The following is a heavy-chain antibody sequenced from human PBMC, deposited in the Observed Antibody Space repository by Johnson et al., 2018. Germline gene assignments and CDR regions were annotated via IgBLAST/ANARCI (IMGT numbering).Heavy chain of an antibody. D-gene: IGHD6-19*01. V-gene: IGHV1-69*01. CDR2: IIPIFGTA. Sequence: QVQLVESGAEVKKPGSSVKVSCKASGGTFSSYAISWVRQAPGQGLEWMGGIIPIFGTANYAQKFQGRVTITADDSTSTAYMELSSLGSEDTAGYYGARDHVAVDGKLVPFEIGGQVTMVTVSS. CDR1: GGTFSSYA. CDR3: ARDHVAVDGKLVPFEI. J-gene: IGHJ3*02.